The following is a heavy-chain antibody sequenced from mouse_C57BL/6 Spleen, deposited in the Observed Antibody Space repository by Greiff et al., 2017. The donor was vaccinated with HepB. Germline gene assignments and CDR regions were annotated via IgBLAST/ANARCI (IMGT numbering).Heavy chain of an antibody. D-gene: IGHD1-1*01. CDR1: GFSLTSYG. J-gene: IGHJ1*03. CDR2: IWSGGST. Sequence: VQVVESGPGLVQPSQSLSITCTVSGFSLTSYGVHWVRQSPGKGLEWLGVIWSGGSTDYNAAFISRLSISKDNSKSQVFFKMNSLQADDTAIYYCARESPITTVVDWYFDVWGTGTTVTVSS. V-gene: IGHV2-2*01. CDR3: ARESPITTVVDWYFDV.